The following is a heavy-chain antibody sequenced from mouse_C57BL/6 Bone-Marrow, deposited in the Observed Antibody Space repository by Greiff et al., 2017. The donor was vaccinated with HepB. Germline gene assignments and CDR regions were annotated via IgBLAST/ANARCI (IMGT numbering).Heavy chain of an antibody. V-gene: IGHV1-55*01. CDR1: GYTFTSYW. D-gene: IGHD2-3*01. CDR2: IYPGSGST. Sequence: QVQLQQPGAELVKPGASVKMSCKASGYTFTSYWITWVKQRPGQGLEWIGDIYPGSGSTNYNEKFKSKATLTVDTSSSTAYMQLSSLTSEDSAVYYCVSQGKGYYVEGYWGQGTTLTVSS. CDR3: VSQGKGYYVEGY. J-gene: IGHJ2*01.